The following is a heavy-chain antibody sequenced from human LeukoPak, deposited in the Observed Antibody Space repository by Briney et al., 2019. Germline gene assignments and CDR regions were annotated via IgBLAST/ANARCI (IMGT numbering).Heavy chain of an antibody. CDR2: ISGSGGIT. V-gene: IGHV3-23*01. D-gene: IGHD6-19*01. CDR3: AVAVVGGHDY. Sequence: VGSLRLSCAASGFTFSSCAMSLVRQAAGHGLEWFSAISGSGGITYYADCGKGRFTISRDNSKNPLYLQMNSLRAEDTAVYYCAVAVVGGHDYWGQGTLVTVSS. CDR1: GFTFSSCA. J-gene: IGHJ4*02.